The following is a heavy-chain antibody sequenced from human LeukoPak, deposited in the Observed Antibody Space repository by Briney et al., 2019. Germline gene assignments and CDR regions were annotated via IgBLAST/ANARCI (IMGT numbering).Heavy chain of an antibody. D-gene: IGHD6-6*01. CDR3: AKTHASSVFLFDY. CDR1: GFTFNSFA. CDR2: ISGSGDTT. J-gene: IGHJ4*02. Sequence: GGSLRLSCAASGFTFNSFAMSWVRQAPGKGLEWVSGISGSGDTTYYADSVKGRFTISRDNSKNTLYLQMNSLRAEDTAVYFCAKTHASSVFLFDYWGQGTLVTVSS. V-gene: IGHV3-23*01.